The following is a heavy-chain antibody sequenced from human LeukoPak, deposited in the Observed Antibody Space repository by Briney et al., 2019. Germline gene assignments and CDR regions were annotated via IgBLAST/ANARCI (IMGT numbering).Heavy chain of an antibody. J-gene: IGHJ4*02. CDR1: GFTFSSYS. CDR3: ASPIIAAADPGDY. V-gene: IGHV3-48*01. Sequence: GGSLRLSCAASGFTFSSYSMNWVRQAPGRGLEWVSYISSSSTIYYADSVKGRFTISRDNAKNSLYLQMNSLRAEDTAVYYCASPIIAAADPGDYWGQGTLVTVSS. D-gene: IGHD6-13*01. CDR2: ISSSSTI.